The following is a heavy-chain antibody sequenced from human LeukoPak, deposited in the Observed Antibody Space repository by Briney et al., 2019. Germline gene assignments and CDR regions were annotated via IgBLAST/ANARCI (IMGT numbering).Heavy chain of an antibody. CDR1: GGTFSSYG. Sequence: ASVKVSCKASGGTFSSYGISWVRQAPGQGLEWMGGIIPIFDTVNYAQKFQGRVTITADESTSTVYMELSSLRSEDTAVYYCAREGSYSARDYWGQGTLVTVSS. CDR3: AREGSYSARDY. CDR2: IIPIFDTV. D-gene: IGHD1-26*01. V-gene: IGHV1-69*13. J-gene: IGHJ4*02.